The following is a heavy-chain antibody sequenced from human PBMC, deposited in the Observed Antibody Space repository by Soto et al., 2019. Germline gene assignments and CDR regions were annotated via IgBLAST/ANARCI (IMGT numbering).Heavy chain of an antibody. D-gene: IGHD3-3*01. J-gene: IGHJ4*02. CDR3: ARLSYDFWSGYRPPDLDY. CDR2: ISYDGSNK. V-gene: IGHV3-30-3*01. CDR1: GFTFSSYA. Sequence: LRLSCAASGFTFSSYAMHWVRQAPGKGLEWVAVISYDGSNKYYADSVKGRFTISRDNSKNTLYLQMNSLRAEDTAVYYCARLSYDFWSGYRPPDLDYWGQGTLVTVSS.